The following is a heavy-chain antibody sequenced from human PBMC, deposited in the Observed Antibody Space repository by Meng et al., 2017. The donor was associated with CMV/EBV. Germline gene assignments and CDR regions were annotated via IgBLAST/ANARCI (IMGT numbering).Heavy chain of an antibody. J-gene: IGHJ4*02. CDR1: GGQIGRCD. Sequence: GGQIGRCDIGWVRPAPVRGLGRMGGIIPIFDTANYGQRFRGRVTITTDESTSTAYMELSSLRSEDTAVYYCARSIAARPGESTWFDYWGQGTLVTVSS. CDR2: IIPIFDTA. V-gene: IGHV1-69*05. D-gene: IGHD6-6*01. CDR3: ARSIAARPGESTWFDY.